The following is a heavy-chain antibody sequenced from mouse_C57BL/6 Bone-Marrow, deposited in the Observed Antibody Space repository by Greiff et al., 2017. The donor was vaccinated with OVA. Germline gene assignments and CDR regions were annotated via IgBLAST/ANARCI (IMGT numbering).Heavy chain of an antibody. CDR1: GYTFTDYN. D-gene: IGHD4-1*01. CDR2: INPNNGGT. J-gene: IGHJ2*01. CDR3: ARSGLGPFDY. V-gene: IGHV1-22*01. Sequence: VQLKQSGPELVKPGASVKMSCKASGYTFTDYNMHWVKQSHGKSLEWIGYINPNNGGTSYNQKFKGKATLTVNKSSSTAYMELRGLTSEDSAVYYCARSGLGPFDYWGQGTTLTVSS.